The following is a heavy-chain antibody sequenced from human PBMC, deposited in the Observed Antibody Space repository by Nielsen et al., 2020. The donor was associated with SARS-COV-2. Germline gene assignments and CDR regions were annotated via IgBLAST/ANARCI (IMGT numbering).Heavy chain of an antibody. D-gene: IGHD5-18*01. CDR3: ARGQLWFPGTH. J-gene: IGHJ1*01. CDR2: IYSGGST. V-gene: IGHV3-53*04. Sequence: GGSLRLSCAASGFTVSSNYMSWVRQAPGRGLEWVSVIYSGGSTYYADSVKGRFTISRHNSKNTLYLQMNSLRAEDTAVYYCARGQLWFPGTHWGQGTLVTVSS. CDR1: GFTVSSNY.